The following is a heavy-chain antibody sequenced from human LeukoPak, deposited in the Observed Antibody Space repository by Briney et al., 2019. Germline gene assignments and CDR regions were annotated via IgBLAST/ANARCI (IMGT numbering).Heavy chain of an antibody. J-gene: IGHJ4*02. D-gene: IGHD2-2*01. CDR1: GFTFSSYA. V-gene: IGHV3-30*04. CDR3: ARSGAVPAVFDY. CDR2: ISYDGSNK. Sequence: PGGSLRLSCAASGFTFSSYAMHWVRQAPGKGLEWVAVISYDGSNKYYADSVKGRFTISRDNSKNTLYLQMNSLRAEDTAVYYCARSGAVPAVFDYWGQGTLVTVSS.